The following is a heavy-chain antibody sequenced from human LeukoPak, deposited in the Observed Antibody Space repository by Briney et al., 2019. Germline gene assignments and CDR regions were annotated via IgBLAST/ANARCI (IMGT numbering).Heavy chain of an antibody. Sequence: GGSLRLSCAASGFSFSNYNMNWVRQAPGRGLEWVSSISSSSSYIYYADSLKGRFTISRDNAKNSLYLQVNSLRAEDTAVYYCARTEVELSINYWGQGTQVTVSS. CDR3: ARTEVELSINY. CDR2: ISSSSSYI. D-gene: IGHD1-7*01. V-gene: IGHV3-21*01. J-gene: IGHJ4*02. CDR1: GFSFSNYN.